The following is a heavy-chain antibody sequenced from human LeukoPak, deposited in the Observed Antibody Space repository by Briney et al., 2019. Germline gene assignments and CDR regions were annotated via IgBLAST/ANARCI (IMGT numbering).Heavy chain of an antibody. CDR2: INPTSGGT. CDR1: GYTFTGYY. D-gene: IGHD6-19*01. V-gene: IGHV1-2*02. CDR3: ARGGSAWDNPFDY. J-gene: IGHJ4*02. Sequence: ASVKVSCKASGYTFTGYYIHWVRQAPGQGLEWMGWINPTSGGTKCARKFQGRVTMTRDTSISTAYMELSRLRADDTAVFYCARGGSAWDNPFDYWGQGTLVTVSS.